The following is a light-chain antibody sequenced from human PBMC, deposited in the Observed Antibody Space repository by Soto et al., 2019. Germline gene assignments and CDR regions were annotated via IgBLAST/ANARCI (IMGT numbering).Light chain of an antibody. J-gene: IGLJ1*01. CDR3: SSFTRSVTYV. V-gene: IGLV2-14*01. CDR2: KVS. CDR1: SSDVGGYNS. Sequence: QSALTQPASVSGSPGQSITISCTGTSSDVGGYNSVSWYQQHPGKAPKVMIYKVSNRPSGVSDRFSGSKSGNTASLTISGLQAEDEADYYCSSFTRSVTYVFGTGTKVTVL.